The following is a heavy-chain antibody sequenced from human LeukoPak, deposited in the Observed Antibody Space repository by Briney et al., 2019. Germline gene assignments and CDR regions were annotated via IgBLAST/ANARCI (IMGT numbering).Heavy chain of an antibody. J-gene: IGHJ6*02. Sequence: PGGSLRLSCAASGFIFSNAWMTWVRQAPGKGLEWVSYITNGGSTIHHADSVKGRFTISRDNAKKTLYLQMNSLRAEDTAVYYCARSIGLTGGGVDVWGQGTTVTVSS. CDR2: ITNGGSTI. V-gene: IGHV3-11*01. CDR1: GFIFSNAW. CDR3: ARSIGLTGGGVDV. D-gene: IGHD3-9*01.